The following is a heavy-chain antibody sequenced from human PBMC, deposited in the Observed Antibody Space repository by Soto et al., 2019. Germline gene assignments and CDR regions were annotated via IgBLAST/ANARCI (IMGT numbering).Heavy chain of an antibody. CDR3: ARMASFGSLSWSDP. CDR1: GYTFSNND. CDR2: MNPGSGDK. Sequence: ASVQVSCKASGYTFSNNDVTWVRQATGKGLDWMGWMNPGSGDKRYQQKFQGTVTMTRNIFIATAYMELSSLRSEGTAIYYCARMASFGSLSWSDPCVQGTLVTVSS. V-gene: IGHV1-8*01. J-gene: IGHJ5*02. D-gene: IGHD5-18*01.